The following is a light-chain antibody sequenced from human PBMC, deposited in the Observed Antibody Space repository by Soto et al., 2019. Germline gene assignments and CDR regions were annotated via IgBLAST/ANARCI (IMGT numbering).Light chain of an antibody. Sequence: QSVLTQPGSVSGSPGQSVTISCSGNAVGYQLVSWYQQQPGKAPKLILYDLTTRPSGVSNRFSGFKSGTTASLAISGLQAEDEGYYYCCSYVGTSHHVFGTGTKVTVL. CDR1: GNAVGYQL. V-gene: IGLV2-23*02. CDR3: CSYVGTSHHV. CDR2: DLT. J-gene: IGLJ1*01.